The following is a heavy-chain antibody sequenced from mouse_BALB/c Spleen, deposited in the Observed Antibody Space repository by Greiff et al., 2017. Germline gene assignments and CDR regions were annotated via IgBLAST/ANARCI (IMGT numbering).Heavy chain of an antibody. D-gene: IGHD2-13*01. V-gene: IGHV5-4*02. Sequence: EVQVLQSGGGLVKPGGSLKVSCDASGYTFSNYYIYWVRQTPGKRLEWVATISDGGGCTYYQDSVKGCVTISRDNAKTKLYLQMSRLKSEDPAMYCCARVRDYDALDYWGQGTAVTVSS. J-gene: IGHJ4*01. CDR3: ARVRDYDALDY. CDR1: GYTFSNYY. CDR2: ISDGGGCT.